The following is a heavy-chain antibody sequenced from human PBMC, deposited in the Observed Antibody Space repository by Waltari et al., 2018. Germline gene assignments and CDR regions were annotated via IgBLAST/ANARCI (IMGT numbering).Heavy chain of an antibody. J-gene: IGHJ4*02. V-gene: IGHV3-33*01. CDR3: ARDAVVTAGLDY. Sequence: QVQLVESGGGVVQPGRSLRLSCAASGFTFSSYGMPWVRQAPGKGLEWVAVIWYDGSNKYYADSVKGRFTISRDNSKNTLYLQMNSLRAEDTAVYYCARDAVVTAGLDYWGQGTLVTVSS. CDR2: IWYDGSNK. D-gene: IGHD2-15*01. CDR1: GFTFSSYG.